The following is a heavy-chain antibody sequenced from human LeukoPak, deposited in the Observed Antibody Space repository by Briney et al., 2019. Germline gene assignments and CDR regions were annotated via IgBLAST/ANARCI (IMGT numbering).Heavy chain of an antibody. Sequence: ASVKVSCKASGYTFTNYGISWVRQAPGQGLEWMGWISTYSVYTNYAQKLQGRVTMTTDTSTSTAYMELRSLRSDDTALYYCARRSCGGSHCYSASVYSYGPPIGGSYYYMDVWGKGTTVTVSS. J-gene: IGHJ6*03. CDR3: ARRSCGGSHCYSASVYSYGPPIGGSYYYMDV. CDR1: GYTFTNYG. D-gene: IGHD2-15*01. CDR2: ISTYSVYT. V-gene: IGHV1-18*01.